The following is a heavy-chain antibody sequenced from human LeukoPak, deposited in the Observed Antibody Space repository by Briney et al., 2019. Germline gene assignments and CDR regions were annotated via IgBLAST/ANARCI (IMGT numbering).Heavy chain of an antibody. D-gene: IGHD6-6*01. V-gene: IGHV1-69*05. J-gene: IGHJ4*02. CDR3: ARGLQEYLFDY. CDR2: A. Sequence: ANYAQKFQGRVTSTTDESTSTAYMELSSLTSDDTAVYYCARGLQEYLFDYWGQGPLVTVSS.